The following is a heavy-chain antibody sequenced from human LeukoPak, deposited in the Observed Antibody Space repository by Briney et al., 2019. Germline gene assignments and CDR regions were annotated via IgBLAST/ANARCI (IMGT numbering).Heavy chain of an antibody. D-gene: IGHD6-6*01. J-gene: IGHJ4*02. V-gene: IGHV4-4*07. Sequence: SETLSLTCTVSGGSISSYYWSWIRQPAGEGLEWIGRIYTSGSTNYNPSLKSRVTMSVDTSKNQFSLKLSSVTAADTAVYYCAREGVIAARPHYWGQGTLVTVSS. CDR3: AREGVIAARPHY. CDR2: IYTSGST. CDR1: GGSISSYY.